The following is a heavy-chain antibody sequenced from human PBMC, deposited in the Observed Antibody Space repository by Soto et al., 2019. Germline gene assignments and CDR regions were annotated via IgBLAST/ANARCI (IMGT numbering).Heavy chain of an antibody. CDR3: ARDEPGYSSGWPSGYYYYGMDV. D-gene: IGHD6-19*01. J-gene: IGHJ6*02. CDR2: ISAYNGNT. V-gene: IGHV1-18*04. CDR1: GYTFTSYG. Sequence: ASVKVSCKASGYTFTSYGISWVRQAPGQGLEWMGWISAYNGNTNYAQKLQGRVTMTTDTSTSTAYMELRSLRSDDTAVYYCARDEPGYSSGWPSGYYYYGMDVWGQGTTVTVSS.